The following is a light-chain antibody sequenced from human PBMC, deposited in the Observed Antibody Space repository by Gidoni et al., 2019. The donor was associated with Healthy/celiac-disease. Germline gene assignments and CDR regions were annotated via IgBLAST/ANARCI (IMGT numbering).Light chain of an antibody. CDR3: QQYGSSPRT. J-gene: IGKJ1*01. Sequence: VLTQSPGTLSLSPGERATLSCRASQSVSSSYLAWYQRKPGQAPRLLIYGASSRATGIPDRFSGSGSGTDFTLTISRLEPEDFAVYYCQQYGSSPRTFGQGTKVEIK. V-gene: IGKV3-20*01. CDR2: GAS. CDR1: QSVSSSY.